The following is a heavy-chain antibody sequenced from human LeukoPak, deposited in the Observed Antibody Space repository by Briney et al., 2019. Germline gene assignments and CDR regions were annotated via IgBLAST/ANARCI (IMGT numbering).Heavy chain of an antibody. CDR1: GFTLSGND. CDR3: ARGRHISGYYSTFFDY. J-gene: IGHJ4*02. Sequence: GGSLRLSCAASGFTLSGNDMHWVSQVTGKGLEWVSGIIIAGDTYYPDSVKGRFSISRENAKNSLYLQMNSLRAEDTAVYYCARGRHISGYYSTFFDYWGQGALVTVSS. CDR2: IIIAGDT. V-gene: IGHV3-13*01. D-gene: IGHD3-3*01.